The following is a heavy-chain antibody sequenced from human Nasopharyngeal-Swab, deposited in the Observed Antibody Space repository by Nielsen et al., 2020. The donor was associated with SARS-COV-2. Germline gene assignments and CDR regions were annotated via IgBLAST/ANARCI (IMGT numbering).Heavy chain of an antibody. J-gene: IGHJ6*02. Sequence: GGSLRLSCAASGFTFSSYSMNWVRQAPGKGLEWVSSISSSSRYIYYADSVKGRFTIYRDNAKNSLYLQMNSLRAEDTAVYYCAREEAMVNYYYYGMDVWGQGTTVTVSS. CDR1: GFTFSSYS. D-gene: IGHD5-18*01. CDR2: ISSSSRYI. V-gene: IGHV3-21*01. CDR3: AREEAMVNYYYYGMDV.